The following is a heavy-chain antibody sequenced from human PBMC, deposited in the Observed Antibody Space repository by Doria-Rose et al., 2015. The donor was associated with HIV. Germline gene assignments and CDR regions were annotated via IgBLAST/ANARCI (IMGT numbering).Heavy chain of an antibody. J-gene: IGHJ4*02. Sequence: QESGPVPVKPTETLTLTCTVSGISLSSPGMGVSWIRQPPGKALEWLANIFSDDERSYKTSLKSRLTISRGTSKSQVVLPMTDMDPVDTATYYCARIKSSRWYHKYYFDFWGQGTLVIVS. CDR2: IFSDDER. V-gene: IGHV2-26*01. D-gene: IGHD6-13*01. CDR1: GISLSSPGMG. CDR3: ARIKSSRWYHKYYFDF.